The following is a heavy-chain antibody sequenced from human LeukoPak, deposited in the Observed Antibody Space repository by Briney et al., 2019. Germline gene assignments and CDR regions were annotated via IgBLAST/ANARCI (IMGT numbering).Heavy chain of an antibody. CDR3: AKLTYYYDSSGSGRDY. J-gene: IGHJ4*02. CDR1: GFTFSSYA. V-gene: IGHV3-23*01. D-gene: IGHD3-22*01. Sequence: HPGGSLRLSCAASGFTFSSYAMSWVRQAPGKGLEWVSAISGSGGSTYYADSVKGRFTIFRDNSKNTLYLQMNSLRAEDTAVYYCAKLTYYYDSSGSGRDYWGQGTLVTVSS. CDR2: ISGSGGST.